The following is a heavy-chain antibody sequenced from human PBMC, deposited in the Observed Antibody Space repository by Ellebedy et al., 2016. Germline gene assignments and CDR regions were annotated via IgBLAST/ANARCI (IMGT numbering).Heavy chain of an antibody. D-gene: IGHD2-2*01. CDR2: ISAYNGNT. CDR1: GYTFSNYG. J-gene: IGHJ4*02. Sequence: ASVKVSXXASGYTFSNYGITWVRQAPGQGLEWMGWISAYNGNTNYAQKLQGRVTMTTDTSTSTAYMELRGLRSDDTAMYYCARGGMLYSSSTYCVDYWGQGTLVTVSS. V-gene: IGHV1-18*01. CDR3: ARGGMLYSSSTYCVDY.